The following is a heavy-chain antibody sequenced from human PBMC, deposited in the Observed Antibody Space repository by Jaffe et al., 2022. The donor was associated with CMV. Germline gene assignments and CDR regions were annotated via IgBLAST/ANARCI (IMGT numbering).Heavy chain of an antibody. Sequence: EVQLLESGGGLVQPGGSLRLSCAASGFTFSSYTMNWVRLTPGKGLEWVSAIGGSGHNTYYADSAKGRFTISRDNSKNTLYLQMNSLRDDDTAVYYCAKDSGVEAYFQKWGQGTLVTVSS. CDR1: GFTFSSYT. J-gene: IGHJ1*01. V-gene: IGHV3-23*01. CDR3: AKDSGVEAYFQK. D-gene: IGHD2-15*01. CDR2: IGGSGHNT.